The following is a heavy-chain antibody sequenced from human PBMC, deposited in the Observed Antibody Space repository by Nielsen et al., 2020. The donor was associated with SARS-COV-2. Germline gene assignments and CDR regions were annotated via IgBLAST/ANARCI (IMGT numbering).Heavy chain of an antibody. V-gene: IGHV1-69*04. J-gene: IGHJ6*03. CDR3: ARGSQGQQLNYYMDV. Sequence: SVKVSCKASGGTSNTYAITWVRQAPGQGLEWMGRIIPILGVPRYAQKFQGRVTITADGSTSTAYMELSSLRSEDTAVYYCARGSQGQQLNYYMDVWGKGTTVTVSS. D-gene: IGHD4-11*01. CDR2: IIPILGVP. CDR1: GGTSNTYA.